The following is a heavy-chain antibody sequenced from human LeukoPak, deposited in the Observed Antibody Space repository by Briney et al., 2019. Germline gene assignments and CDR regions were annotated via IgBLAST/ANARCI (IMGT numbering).Heavy chain of an antibody. CDR1: GFIFTCYE. V-gene: IGHV3-48*03. CDR2: ITTTGSTI. Sequence: GGSLRLSCAASGFIFTCYEMNWVPQAPAKRLKCVSYITTTGSTIYYADSVNGQFTMSRDNAKNSLHLQMNSLRAEDTAVYYCARVSSYRGFDCWGQGTLVTVSS. CDR3: ARVSSYRGFDC. D-gene: IGHD4-11*01. J-gene: IGHJ4*02.